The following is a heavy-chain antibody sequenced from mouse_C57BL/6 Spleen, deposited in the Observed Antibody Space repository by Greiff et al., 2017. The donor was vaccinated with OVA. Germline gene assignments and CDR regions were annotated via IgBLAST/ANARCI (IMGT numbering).Heavy chain of an antibody. CDR2: IYWDDDK. CDR1: GFSLSTSGMG. CDR3: ARSRAYYGSSPYAMDY. D-gene: IGHD1-1*01. V-gene: IGHV8-12*01. Sequence: QVTLKVSGPGILQSSQTLSLTCSFSGFSLSTSGMGVSWIRQPSGKGLEWLAHIYWDDDKRYNPSLKSRLTISKDTSRNQVFLKITSVDTADTATYDCARSRAYYGSSPYAMDYWGQGTSVTVSS. J-gene: IGHJ4*01.